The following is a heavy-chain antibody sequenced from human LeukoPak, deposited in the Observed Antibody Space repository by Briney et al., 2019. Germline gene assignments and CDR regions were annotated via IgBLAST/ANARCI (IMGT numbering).Heavy chain of an antibody. J-gene: IGHJ5*02. D-gene: IGHD1-20*01. CDR1: GFTFSTCV. Sequence: GGSLRLSCAASGFTFSTCVMRWVRQAPGMGLEYVSSIDPNGKTSYYANSVKGRFTISRDNSNNMLYLQMGSLTTEDMAVYYCAAQTTLTGAYDPWGQGTLVTVSS. CDR3: AAQTTLTGAYDP. V-gene: IGHV3-64*01. CDR2: IDPNGKTS.